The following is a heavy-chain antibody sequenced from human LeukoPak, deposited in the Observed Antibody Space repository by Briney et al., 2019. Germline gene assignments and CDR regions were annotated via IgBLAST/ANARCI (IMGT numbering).Heavy chain of an antibody. CDR2: INPSGGST. CDR1: GYTFTSYY. CDR3: ARDVDTAMVPFYGMDV. D-gene: IGHD5-18*01. J-gene: IGHJ6*02. V-gene: IGHV1-46*01. Sequence: ASVKVSCKASGYTFTSYYMHWVRQAPGQGLEWMGIINPSGGSTSYAQKFLGRVTMTRDTSTSTVYMELSSLRSEDTAVYYCARDVDTAMVPFYGMDVWGQGTTVTVSS.